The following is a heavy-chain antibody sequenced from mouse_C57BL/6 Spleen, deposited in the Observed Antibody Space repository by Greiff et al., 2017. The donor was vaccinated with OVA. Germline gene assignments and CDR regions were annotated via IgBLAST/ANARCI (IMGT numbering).Heavy chain of an antibody. CDR3: TRGAQLGLEGMDY. J-gene: IGHJ4*01. Sequence: VQLQQSGAELVRPGASVTLSCKASGYTFTDYEMHWVKQTPVHGLEWIGAIDPETGGTAYNQKFKGKAILTADKSSSTAYMELRSLTSEDSAVYYCTRGAQLGLEGMDYWGQGTSVTVSS. CDR2: IDPETGGT. V-gene: IGHV1-15*01. CDR1: GYTFTDYE. D-gene: IGHD3-1*01.